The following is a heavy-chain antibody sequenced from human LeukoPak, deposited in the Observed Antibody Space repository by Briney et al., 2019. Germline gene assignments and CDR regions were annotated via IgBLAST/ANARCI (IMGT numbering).Heavy chain of an antibody. CDR3: AKGIKCSSLSCDAFGP. CDR1: GDSISSGYY. Sequence: PSETLSLTCTASGDSISSGYYWGWIRQSPGKGLEWIGSIYHTGSTNYNPSLHRRVTMSVDTSKSQFSLSLRSVTAADTAVYYCAKGIKCSSLSCDAFGPWGQGTPVTVSS. D-gene: IGHD2-2*01. V-gene: IGHV4-38-2*02. J-gene: IGHJ5*02. CDR2: IYHTGST.